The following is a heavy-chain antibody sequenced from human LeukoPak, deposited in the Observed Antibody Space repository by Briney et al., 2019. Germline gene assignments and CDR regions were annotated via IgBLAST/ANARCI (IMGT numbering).Heavy chain of an antibody. J-gene: IGHJ4*02. D-gene: IGHD3-22*01. Sequence: GKSLKISCKGSGYSFTSYWIGWVRQMPGKGLEWMGIIYPGDSDTRYSPSLQGQVTISADKSISTAYLQWSSLKASDTAMYYCARRYYYDTSGSPDYFDYWGQGTLVTVSS. CDR2: IYPGDSDT. CDR3: ARRYYYDTSGSPDYFDY. V-gene: IGHV5-51*01. CDR1: GYSFTSYW.